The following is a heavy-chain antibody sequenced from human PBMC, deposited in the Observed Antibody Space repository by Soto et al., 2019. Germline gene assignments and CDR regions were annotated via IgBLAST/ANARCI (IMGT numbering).Heavy chain of an antibody. V-gene: IGHV3-64D*06. CDR1: GFTFSNSA. CDR2: ITSYGGTT. J-gene: IGHJ5*02. Sequence: GGSLRLSCSASGFTFSNSAMYWVRQSPGKGLEYVATITSYGGTTYYADSVKGRFTISRDNSKNILYLQMSSLRPEDTAVYYCVKGEVMIFGVVTFDRWGQGTLVTVSS. CDR3: VKGEVMIFGVVTFDR. D-gene: IGHD3-3*01.